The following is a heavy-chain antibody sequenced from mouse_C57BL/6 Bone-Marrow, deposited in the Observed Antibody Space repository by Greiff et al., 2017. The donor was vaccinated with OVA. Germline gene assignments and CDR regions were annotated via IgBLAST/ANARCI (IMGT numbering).Heavy chain of an antibody. CDR2: IYPSDSET. CDR3: ARGDSSGRYYFDY. Sequence: QVQLQQPGAELVRPGSSVKLSCKASGYTFTSYWMDWVKQRPGQGLEWIGNIYPSDSETHYNQKFKDKATLTVDKSSSTAYMQLSSLTSEDSAVDYCARGDSSGRYYFDYWGQGTTLTVSS. D-gene: IGHD3-2*02. V-gene: IGHV1-61*01. J-gene: IGHJ2*01. CDR1: GYTFTSYW.